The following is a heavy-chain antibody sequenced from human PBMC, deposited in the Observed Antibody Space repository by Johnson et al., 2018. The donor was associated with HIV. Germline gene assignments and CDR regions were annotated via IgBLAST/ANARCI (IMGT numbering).Heavy chain of an antibody. CDR2: ISYDGSNK. Sequence: QVQLVESGGGVVQPGRSLRLSCAASGFTFSSYAMHWVRQAPGKGLEWVAVISYDGSNKYYADSVKGRFTISRDNSKNTLYLQMNSLRAEDTAVYYCARDTYYYDSSGYYRDAFDIWGQGTMVTVS. CDR3: ARDTYYYDSSGYYRDAFDI. J-gene: IGHJ3*02. V-gene: IGHV3-30-3*01. D-gene: IGHD3-22*01. CDR1: GFTFSSYA.